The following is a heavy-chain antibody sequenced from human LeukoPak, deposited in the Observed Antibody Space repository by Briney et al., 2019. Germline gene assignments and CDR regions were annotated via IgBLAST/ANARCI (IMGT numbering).Heavy chain of an antibody. Sequence: SVKVSCKASGGTFSSYAISWVRQAPGQGLEWMGRIIPILGIANYAQKFQGRVTITADKSTSTAYMELSSLRAEDTAVYYCAKGSHDYGDYFDYWGQGTLVTVSS. CDR2: IIPILGIA. V-gene: IGHV1-69*04. CDR3: AKGSHDYGDYFDY. J-gene: IGHJ4*02. D-gene: IGHD4-17*01. CDR1: GGTFSSYA.